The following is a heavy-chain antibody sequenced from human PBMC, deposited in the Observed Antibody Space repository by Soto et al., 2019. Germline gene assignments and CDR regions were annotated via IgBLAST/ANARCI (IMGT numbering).Heavy chain of an antibody. CDR1: GWSFSGYY. CDR2: INHSGST. V-gene: IGHV4-34*01. J-gene: IGHJ6*03. Sequence: SETLSLTCAFYGWSFSGYYWTWIRQPPGKGLEWIGEINHSGSTNYNPSLKSRVTISVDTSKNQFSLKLSSVTAADTAVYYCASKSAYYYYMDVWGKGTTVTVSS. CDR3: ASKSAYYYYMDV.